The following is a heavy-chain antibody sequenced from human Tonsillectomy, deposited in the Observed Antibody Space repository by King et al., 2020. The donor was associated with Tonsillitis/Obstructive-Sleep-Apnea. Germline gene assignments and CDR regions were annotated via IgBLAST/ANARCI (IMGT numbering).Heavy chain of an antibody. J-gene: IGHJ3*02. Sequence: QVQLVESGGGVVQPGRSLRLSCAASGFTFSSYAMHWVRQAPGKGLEWVAVISYDGSNKYYANSVKGRFTLSRDNSKNTRYLQMNSLRPEDTAVYYCASLEYSISSGPFDIWGQGTMVTVSS. D-gene: IGHD6-6*01. CDR2: ISYDGSNK. V-gene: IGHV3-30*01. CDR3: ASLEYSISSGPFDI. CDR1: GFTFSSYA.